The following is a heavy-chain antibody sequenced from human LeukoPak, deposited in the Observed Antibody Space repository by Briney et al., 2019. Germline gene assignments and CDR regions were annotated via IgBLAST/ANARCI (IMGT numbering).Heavy chain of an antibody. CDR2: ISRSSSHI. Sequence: KPGGSLRLSCAASGVSFSSYDMNWVRQAPGKGLEWVSYISRSSSHIYYADSVRGRFTISRDNAESSLYLQMHSLRAEDTALYYCATADAETARASGMDVWGKGTMVTVSS. J-gene: IGHJ6*04. V-gene: IGHV3-21*01. CDR1: GVSFSSYD. CDR3: ATADAETARASGMDV. D-gene: IGHD5-18*01.